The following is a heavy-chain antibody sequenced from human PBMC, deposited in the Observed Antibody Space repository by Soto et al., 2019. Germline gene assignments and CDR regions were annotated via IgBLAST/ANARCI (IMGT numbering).Heavy chain of an antibody. D-gene: IGHD1-26*01. CDR3: AKGDGFILAV. V-gene: IGHV3-53*01. Sequence: GGSLRLSCAASGFTVNSNYMSWVRQAPGEGLQWVSITNTGGTTYYADSVKGRFTVSRDNSKNTLYLQMNSLRAEDTAVYYCAKGDGFILAVWGQGTTVAVSS. CDR2: TNTGGTT. CDR1: GFTVNSNY. J-gene: IGHJ6*02.